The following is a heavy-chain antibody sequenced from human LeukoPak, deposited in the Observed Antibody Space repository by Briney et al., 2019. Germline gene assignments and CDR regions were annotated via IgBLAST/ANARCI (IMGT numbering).Heavy chain of an antibody. D-gene: IGHD2-2*01. CDR1: GASINSYY. J-gene: IGHJ6*03. CDR2: IYYNRST. Sequence: SETLSLTCSVSGASINSYYWSWIRQPPGKGLEWIGNIYYNRSTTYHPSLKSRVTISVDTSTNQFSLKLTSVTAADTAVYYCARDIAVVPANWASYSYYMDVWGKGTTVTVSS. V-gene: IGHV4-59*01. CDR3: ARDIAVVPANWASYSYYMDV.